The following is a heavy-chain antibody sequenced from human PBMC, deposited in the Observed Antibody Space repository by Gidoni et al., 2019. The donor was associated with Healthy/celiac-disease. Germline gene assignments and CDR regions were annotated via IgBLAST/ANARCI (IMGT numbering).Heavy chain of an antibody. CDR3: ARHSRYSSGWYPGAFDI. Sequence: QLQLQESGPGLVKPSETLSLPCTVSGGSISSSSYYWGWIRQPPGKGLEWIGSIYYSGSTYYNPSLKSRVTISVDTSKNQFSLKLSSVTAADTAVYYCARHSRYSSGWYPGAFDIWGQGTMVTVSS. D-gene: IGHD6-19*01. CDR1: GGSISSSSYY. V-gene: IGHV4-39*01. CDR2: IYYSGST. J-gene: IGHJ3*02.